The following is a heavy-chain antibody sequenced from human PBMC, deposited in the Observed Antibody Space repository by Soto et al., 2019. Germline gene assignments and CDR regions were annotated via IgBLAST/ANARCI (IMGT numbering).Heavy chain of an antibody. Sequence: QVQLVESGGGVVQPGRSMRLSCAASGFTFSSYAMHWVRQAPGKGLEWVAVISYDGSNKYYAASVKGRFTISRDNSTNTLYLQMNSLRAEDTAVYYCARDTRNKHYGMDVWGQGTTVTVAS. V-gene: IGHV3-30-3*01. J-gene: IGHJ6*02. CDR1: GFTFSSYA. CDR2: ISYDGSNK. CDR3: ARDTRNKHYGMDV.